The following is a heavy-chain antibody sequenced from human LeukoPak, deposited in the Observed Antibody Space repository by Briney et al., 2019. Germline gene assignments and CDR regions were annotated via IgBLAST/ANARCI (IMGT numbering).Heavy chain of an antibody. D-gene: IGHD3-10*02. V-gene: IGHV3-48*01. J-gene: IGHJ5*02. Sequence: GGSLRLSCAASGFTFSTYSMNWVRQAPGKGLEWVSHISGSSGTIYNTDSVKGRFTISRDNAKNSLYLQMNSLRAEDTAVYYCTSLGPHVDETWFDPWGQGTLVTVSS. CDR1: GFTFSTYS. CDR3: TSLGPHVDETWFDP. CDR2: ISGSSGTI.